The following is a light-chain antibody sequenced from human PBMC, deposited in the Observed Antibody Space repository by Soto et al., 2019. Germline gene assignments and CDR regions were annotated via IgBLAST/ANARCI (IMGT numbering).Light chain of an antibody. CDR3: QQSFNLPRT. J-gene: IGKJ1*01. CDR2: AAS. CDR1: QSISSS. V-gene: IGKV1-39*01. Sequence: DIQMTQSPSSLSASVGETITITGRASQSISSSLNWFQHSPGQPPKLLLFAASNLHAGVPPRFSGSGSGTSFSLTIRSLQPEDFATYYCQQSFNLPRTFGPGTRVEFK.